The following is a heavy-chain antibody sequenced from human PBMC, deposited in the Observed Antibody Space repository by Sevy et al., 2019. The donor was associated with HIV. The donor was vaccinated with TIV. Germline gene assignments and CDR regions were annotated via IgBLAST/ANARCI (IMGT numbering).Heavy chain of an antibody. CDR2: INPNNGDT. D-gene: IGHD3-10*01. Sequence: ASVKVSCQASGYTFRHYWIHWMRQAPGRGPEWMGWINPNNGDTLYAQTFQGRVTMTRDISISAAYMELNWLSSDDTAVYYCARDAGIYGPPWWFDPWGQGTLVTVSS. CDR3: ARDAGIYGPPWWFDP. V-gene: IGHV1-2*02. J-gene: IGHJ5*02. CDR1: GYTFRHYW.